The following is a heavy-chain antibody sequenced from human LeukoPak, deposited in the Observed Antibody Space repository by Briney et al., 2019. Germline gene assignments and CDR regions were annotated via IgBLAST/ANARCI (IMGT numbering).Heavy chain of an antibody. D-gene: IGHD2-15*01. Sequence: ASVKVSCKASGYTFTSHDINWVRQATGQGLEWMGWMNPNSGNTGYAQKFQGRVTMTRNTSISTAYMELSSLRSEDTAVYYCARGECSGGSCYSGYWGQGTLVTVSS. V-gene: IGHV1-8*01. CDR1: GYTFTSHD. CDR3: ARGECSGGSCYSGY. J-gene: IGHJ4*02. CDR2: MNPNSGNT.